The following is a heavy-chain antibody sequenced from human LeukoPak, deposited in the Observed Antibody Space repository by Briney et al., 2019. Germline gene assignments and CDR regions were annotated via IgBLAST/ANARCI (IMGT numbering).Heavy chain of an antibody. CDR1: GFTFISYG. J-gene: IGHJ6*04. Sequence: PGRSLRLSCAASGFTFISYGMHWVRQAPGKGLEWVANIYQDGSKKNYVDSVKGRFTISRDNAKNSLYLQMNSLRAEDTAVYYCACTNTLDVWGKGATVTVSS. D-gene: IGHD2-8*01. CDR3: ACTNTLDV. V-gene: IGHV3-7*03. CDR2: IYQDGSKK.